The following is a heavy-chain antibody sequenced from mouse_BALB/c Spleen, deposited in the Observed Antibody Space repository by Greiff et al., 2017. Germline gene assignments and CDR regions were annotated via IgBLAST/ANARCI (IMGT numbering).Heavy chain of an antibody. D-gene: IGHD2-3*01. V-gene: IGHV1-5*01. CDR1: GYTFTSYW. CDR2: IYPGNSDT. Sequence: EVQLQQSGTVLARPGASVKMSCKASGYTFTSYWMHWVKQRPGQGLEWIGAIYPGNSDTSYNQKFKGKAKLTADTSTSTAYMELSSLTNEDSAVYYCTRTGWLLRDWYFDVWGAGTTVTVSS. CDR3: TRTGWLLRDWYFDV. J-gene: IGHJ1*01.